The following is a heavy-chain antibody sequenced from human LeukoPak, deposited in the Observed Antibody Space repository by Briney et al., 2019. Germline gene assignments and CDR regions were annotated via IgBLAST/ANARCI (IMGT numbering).Heavy chain of an antibody. CDR3: ARGVRRDGAYYYYYYMDV. V-gene: IGHV1-2*02. J-gene: IGHJ6*03. CDR2: INPNSGGT. Sequence: ASVKVSCKASGYTFTGYYMHWMRQAPGQGLEWMGWINPNSGGTNYAQKFQGRVTMTRDTSISTAYMELSRLRSDDTAVYYCARGVRRDGAYYYYYYMDVWGKGTTVTVSS. D-gene: IGHD3-16*01. CDR1: GYTFTGYY.